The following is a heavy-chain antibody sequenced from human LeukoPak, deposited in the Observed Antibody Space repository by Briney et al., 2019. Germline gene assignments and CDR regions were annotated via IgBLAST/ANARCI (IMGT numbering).Heavy chain of an antibody. CDR1: VYTFTGNY. J-gene: IGHJ4*02. CDR3: AWGGGLHPLDF. V-gene: IGHV1-2*02. CDR2: INPDNGAT. D-gene: IGHD5-24*01. Sequence: ASVKVSCKAPVYTFTGNYLHWVRQAPGQRLEWMGWINPDNGATDYSQKFQARVTVTRDLSTSTSYMELNMLTSDDTAIYCCAWGGGLHPLDFWGQGTMVIVSS.